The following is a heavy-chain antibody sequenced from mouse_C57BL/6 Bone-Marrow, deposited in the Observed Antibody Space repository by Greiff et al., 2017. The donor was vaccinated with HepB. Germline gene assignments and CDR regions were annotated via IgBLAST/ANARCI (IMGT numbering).Heavy chain of an antibody. V-gene: IGHV1-81*01. CDR2: IYPRSGNT. CDR1: GYTFTSYG. CDR3: ATYYYGSSHWYFDV. J-gene: IGHJ1*03. D-gene: IGHD1-1*01. Sequence: VQLQQSGAELARPGASVKLSCKASGYTFTSYGISWVKQRTGQGLEWIGEIYPRSGNTYYNEKFKGKATLTADKSSSTAYMELRSLTSEDSAVYFCATYYYGSSHWYFDVWGTGTTVTVSS.